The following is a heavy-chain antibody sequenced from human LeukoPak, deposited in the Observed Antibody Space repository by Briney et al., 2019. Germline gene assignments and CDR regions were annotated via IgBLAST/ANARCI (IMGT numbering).Heavy chain of an antibody. CDR1: GFTFSDYW. CDR3: ARARSGYYMDY. CDR2: IKHDGSEK. Sequence: GGSLRLSCAASGFTFSDYWMSWVRLAPGKGLEWVATIKHDGSEKYYVDSVKGRFTISRDNAKNSLFLRMNSLRDEDTAVYLCARARSGYYMDYWGQGTVVTVSS. V-gene: IGHV3-7*04. D-gene: IGHD3-22*01. J-gene: IGHJ4*02.